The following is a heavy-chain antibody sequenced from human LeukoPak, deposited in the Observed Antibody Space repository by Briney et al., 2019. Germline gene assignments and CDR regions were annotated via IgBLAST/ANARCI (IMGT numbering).Heavy chain of an antibody. CDR1: GFTFSSYA. D-gene: IGHD3-10*01. V-gene: IGHV3-21*01. CDR3: AHLPSSGTGIVDY. CDR2: ISSSSYI. Sequence: PGGSLRLSCAASGFTFSSYAMHWVRQAPGKGLEWVSSISSSSYIYYADSVKGRFTISRDNAKNSLYLQMNSLRAEDTAVYYCAHLPSSGTGIVDYWGQGTLVTVSS. J-gene: IGHJ4*02.